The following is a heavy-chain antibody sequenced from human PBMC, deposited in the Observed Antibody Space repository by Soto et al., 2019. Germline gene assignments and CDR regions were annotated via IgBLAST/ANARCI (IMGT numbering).Heavy chain of an antibody. CDR1: GYNFTAYW. D-gene: IGHD6-19*01. Sequence: PGESLKISCRGSGYNFTAYWINWVRQLPGKGLEWMGRINPSESYVRYSPSFEGHISISTEKSISTAYLQWSSLEASDTAKYYCERSPIRVGGTLPSGVYLDYWGLGTTVTVSS. V-gene: IGHV5-10-1*01. J-gene: IGHJ4*02. CDR2: INPSESYV. CDR3: ERSPIRVGGTLPSGVYLDY.